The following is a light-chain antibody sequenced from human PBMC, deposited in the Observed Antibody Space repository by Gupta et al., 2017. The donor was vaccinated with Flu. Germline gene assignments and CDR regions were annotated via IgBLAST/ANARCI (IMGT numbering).Light chain of an antibody. Sequence: EIVLTQSPGTLSVTPGERATLSCRASQTIFSNYLAWFQHKPGQAPRLLIHGASSRATGIPDRFTGSGSGTDFTLTISGLEPEDIAIYYCHQYGSSPRTFGRGTKVEIK. J-gene: IGKJ1*01. CDR3: HQYGSSPRT. CDR2: GAS. V-gene: IGKV3-20*01. CDR1: QTIFSNY.